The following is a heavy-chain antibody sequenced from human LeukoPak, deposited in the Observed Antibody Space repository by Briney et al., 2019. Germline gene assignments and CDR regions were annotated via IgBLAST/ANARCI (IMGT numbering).Heavy chain of an antibody. CDR3: AGGGSGWPTSVVVDY. CDR2: INHSGST. CDR1: GGSFSGYY. D-gene: IGHD6-19*01. J-gene: IGHJ4*02. V-gene: IGHV4-34*01. Sequence: SETLSLTCAVYGGSFSGYYWSWIRQPPGKGLEWIGEINHSGSTYYNPSLKSRVTISVDTSKNQFSLKLSSVTAADTAVYYCAGGGSGWPTSVVVDYWGQGTLVTVSS.